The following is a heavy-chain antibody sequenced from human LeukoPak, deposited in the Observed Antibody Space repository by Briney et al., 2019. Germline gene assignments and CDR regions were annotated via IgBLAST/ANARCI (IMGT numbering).Heavy chain of an antibody. CDR2: IYTSGST. Sequence: SETLSLTCTVSGGSISSGSYDWRWIRQPAGKGLEWIARIYTSGSTNYNPSLKSRVTISVATSKNQFSLKLSSVTAADTAVYYCARDLRRISSSSAFDLWGQGTMVTVSS. V-gene: IGHV4-61*02. J-gene: IGHJ3*01. D-gene: IGHD6-6*01. CDR3: ARDLRRISSSSAFDL. CDR1: GGSISSGSYD.